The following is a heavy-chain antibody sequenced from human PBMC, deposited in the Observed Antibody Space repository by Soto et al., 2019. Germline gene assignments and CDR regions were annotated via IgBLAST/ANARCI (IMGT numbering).Heavy chain of an antibody. Sequence: PGGSLRLSCAASGFTFSDHYMDWVRQAPGKGLEWVGRIINKANSYATHYANSVKGRFTISRDTSKNMLYLQMNSLRAEDTAIYYCAKDSHWAIISPTHDYWGHGTLVTVSS. CDR1: GFTFSDHY. J-gene: IGHJ4*01. CDR3: AKDSHWAIISPTHDY. V-gene: IGHV3-72*01. CDR2: IINKANSYAT. D-gene: IGHD2-2*01.